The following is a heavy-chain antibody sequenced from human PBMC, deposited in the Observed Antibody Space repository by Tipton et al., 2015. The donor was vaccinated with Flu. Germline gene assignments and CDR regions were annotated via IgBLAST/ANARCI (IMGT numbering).Heavy chain of an antibody. CDR2: IIPIFGTA. CDR1: GGTFSGHA. J-gene: IGHJ6*02. V-gene: IGHV1-69*01. CDR3: ARVKVDVIAPSATQISYHYYGMDV. D-gene: IGHD2/OR15-2a*01. Sequence: QLVQSGAEVKNPGSSVKVSCKTSGGTFSGHAFSWVRQAPGQGLEWMGGIIPIFGTADYAQKFQGRVTITADEYTTTAYMELSSLRSEDTAVYYCARVKVDVIAPSATQISYHYYGMDVWGQGTTVTVSS.